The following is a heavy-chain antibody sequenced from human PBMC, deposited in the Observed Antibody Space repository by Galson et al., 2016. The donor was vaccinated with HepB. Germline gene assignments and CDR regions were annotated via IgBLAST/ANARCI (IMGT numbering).Heavy chain of an antibody. CDR2: TYYRSKWYY. CDR3: SRDLGGAYGTGRSLDY. J-gene: IGHJ4*02. D-gene: IGHD1-1*01. V-gene: IGHV6-1*01. Sequence: CAISGDSVSSHSAAWNWIRQSPSRGLEWLGRTYYRSKWYYDYAVPVKSRITINPDTSKNQFSLHLNSVTTEDTAVYYCSRDLGGAYGTGRSLDYWGQGTLVTVSS. CDR1: GDSVSSHSAA.